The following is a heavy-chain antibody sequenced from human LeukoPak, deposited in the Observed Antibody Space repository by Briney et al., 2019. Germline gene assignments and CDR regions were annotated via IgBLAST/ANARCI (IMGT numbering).Heavy chain of an antibody. CDR1: GLTFSIHW. CDR3: ARDQRYSSRKKFYYYMDV. J-gene: IGHJ6*03. D-gene: IGHD6-13*01. Sequence: GGSLRLSCAASGLTFSIHWMSWVRQAPGKGLEWVANIKEDGSEINHVDSVKGRFTISRDNAKDSLYLQMNSLRAEDTAVYYCARDQRYSSRKKFYYYMDVWGKGTTVTVSS. CDR2: IKEDGSEI. V-gene: IGHV3-7*01.